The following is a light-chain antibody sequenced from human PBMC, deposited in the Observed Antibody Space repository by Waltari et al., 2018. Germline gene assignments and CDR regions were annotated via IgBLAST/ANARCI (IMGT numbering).Light chain of an antibody. CDR1: SSHVGNYNH. J-gene: IGLJ1*01. CDR3: ISYAGTNIHYV. CDR2: EVS. V-gene: IGLV2-8*01. Sequence: QSALTQPPSASGSPGQSVTISCTGTSSHVGNYNHFSWYQQHPGKAPKLIIYEVSNRPSGVPDRFSGSKSGTTASLTVSGLQTEDEADYYCISYAGTNIHYVFGTGTKVTVL.